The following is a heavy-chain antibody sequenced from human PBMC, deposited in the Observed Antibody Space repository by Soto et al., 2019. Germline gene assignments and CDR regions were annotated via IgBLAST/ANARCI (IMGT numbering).Heavy chain of an antibody. D-gene: IGHD3-10*02. J-gene: IGHJ6*02. CDR3: ARNMDYYYGRGSGNGHGV. Sequence: QVQLVQSGAEVKEPGDSVRVSCEASGYTFTAYYIHWVRRAPGQGLEWMGWINPKFGDTTYAQDFQGRVAMTRDMSISTVYMELSRLSSEDTAIYYCARNMDYYYGRGSGNGHGVWGQGTTVTLFS. V-gene: IGHV1-2*02. CDR2: INPKFGDT. CDR1: GYTFTAYY.